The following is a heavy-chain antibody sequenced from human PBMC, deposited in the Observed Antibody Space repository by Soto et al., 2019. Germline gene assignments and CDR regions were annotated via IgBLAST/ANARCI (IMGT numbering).Heavy chain of an antibody. Sequence: QVQLVQSGAEVKKPGASVKVSCKASGYIFTSYGISWVRQAPGQGLEWVGRVSTYNGNTKYAQKLQGRVTVTTDTSASIAYMGLRSLRSDDTAVYYCARDNGQGLVSDWGQGTLVTVSS. CDR3: ARDNGQGLVSD. CDR1: GYIFTSYG. D-gene: IGHD6-19*01. CDR2: VSTYNGNT. J-gene: IGHJ1*01. V-gene: IGHV1-18*01.